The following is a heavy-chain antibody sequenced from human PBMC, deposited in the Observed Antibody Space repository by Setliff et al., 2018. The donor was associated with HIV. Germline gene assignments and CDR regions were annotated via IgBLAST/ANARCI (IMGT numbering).Heavy chain of an antibody. CDR3: ARVRSGSYYVRRDDAFDI. CDR2: IYYSGST. Sequence: PSETLSLTCTVSGGSISSYCWSWIRQPPGKGLEWIGYIYYSGSTNYNPSLKSRVTISVDTSKNQFSLKLSSVTAADTAVYYCARVRSGSYYVRRDDAFDIWGQGTMVTVSS. V-gene: IGHV4-59*01. D-gene: IGHD1-26*01. CDR1: GGSISSYC. J-gene: IGHJ3*02.